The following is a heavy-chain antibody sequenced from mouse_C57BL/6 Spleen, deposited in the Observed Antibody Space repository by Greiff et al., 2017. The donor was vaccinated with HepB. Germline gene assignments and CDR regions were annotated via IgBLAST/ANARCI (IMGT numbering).Heavy chain of an antibody. Sequence: EVQLQESGGGLVKPGGSLKLSCAASRFTFSDYGMHWVRQAPEKGLEWVAYISSGSSTIYYADTVKGRFTISRDNAKNTLFLQMTSLRSEDTAMYYCGRGDYDERDWYFDVWGTGTTVTVSS. CDR1: RFTFSDYG. CDR3: GRGDYDERDWYFDV. J-gene: IGHJ1*03. V-gene: IGHV5-17*01. CDR2: ISSGSSTI. D-gene: IGHD2-4*01.